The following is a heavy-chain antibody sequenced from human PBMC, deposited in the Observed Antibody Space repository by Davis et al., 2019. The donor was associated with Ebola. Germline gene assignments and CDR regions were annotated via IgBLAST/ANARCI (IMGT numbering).Heavy chain of an antibody. Sequence: PSETLSLTCTVSGGSISSSSYYWGWIRQPPGKGLEWVSAISGSGGSTYYADSVKGRFTISRDNSKNTLYLQMNSLRAEDTAVYYCAKTLSTRAATCFDYWGQGTLVTVSS. CDR1: GGSISSSSYY. CDR3: AKTLSTRAATCFDY. V-gene: IGHV3-23*01. J-gene: IGHJ4*02. CDR2: ISGSGGST. D-gene: IGHD2-15*01.